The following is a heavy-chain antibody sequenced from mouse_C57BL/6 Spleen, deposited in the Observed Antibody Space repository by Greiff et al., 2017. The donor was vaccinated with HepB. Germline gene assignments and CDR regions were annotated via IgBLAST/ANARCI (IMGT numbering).Heavy chain of an antibody. CDR2: ISSGSSTI. CDR1: GFTFSDYG. V-gene: IGHV5-17*01. J-gene: IGHJ1*03. CDR3: AKGRRGRYFDV. D-gene: IGHD1-1*02. Sequence: EVHLVESGGGLVKPGGSLKLSCAASGFTFSDYGMHWVRQAPEKGLEWVAYISSGSSTIYYADTVKGRFTISRDNAKDTLFLQMTSLRSEDTAMYYCAKGRRGRYFDVWGTGTTVTVSS.